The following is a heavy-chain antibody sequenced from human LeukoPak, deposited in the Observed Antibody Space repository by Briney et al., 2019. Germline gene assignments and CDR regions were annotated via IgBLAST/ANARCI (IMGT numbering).Heavy chain of an antibody. J-gene: IGHJ3*02. Sequence: GGSLRLSCAASGFTFSNAWMSWVRQAPGKGLEWVSAISGSGGSTYYADSVKGRFTISRDNSKNTLYLQMNSLRAEDTAVYYCARRSGSPPDVFDIWGQGTMVTVSS. CDR3: ARRSGSPPDVFDI. CDR2: ISGSGGST. V-gene: IGHV3-23*01. D-gene: IGHD1-26*01. CDR1: GFTFSNAW.